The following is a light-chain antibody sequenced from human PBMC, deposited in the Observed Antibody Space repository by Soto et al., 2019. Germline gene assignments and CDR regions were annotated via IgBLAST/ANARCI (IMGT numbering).Light chain of an antibody. J-gene: IGKJ1*01. CDR2: DAS. CDR3: QHSGNWRMT. Sequence: LTPCERVLTQSPGARATPSCRVSQTGTTSYLAWYQQKPGQAPRLLIYDASSRATGIPDRFSGSGSGPDFTLTISRLESEDFAVYYCQHSGNWRMTFGLGTKVDIK. V-gene: IGKV3D-20*02. CDR1: QTGTTSY.